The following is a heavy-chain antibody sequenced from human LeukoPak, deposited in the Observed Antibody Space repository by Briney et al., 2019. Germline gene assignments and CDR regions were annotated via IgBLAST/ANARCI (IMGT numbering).Heavy chain of an antibody. V-gene: IGHV4-39*01. CDR3: ATERVGATVY. CDR1: GGSISSSSYY. D-gene: IGHD1-26*01. J-gene: IGHJ4*02. Sequence: SETLSLTYTVSGGSISSSSYYWGWIRQPPGKGLEWIGSIYYSGSTYYNPSLKSRVTISVDTSKNQFSLKLSSVTAADTAVYYCATERVGATVYWGQGTLVTVSS. CDR2: IYYSGST.